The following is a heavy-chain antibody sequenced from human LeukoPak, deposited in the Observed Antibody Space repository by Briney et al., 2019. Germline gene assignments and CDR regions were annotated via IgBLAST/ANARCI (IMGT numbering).Heavy chain of an antibody. CDR2: INSDGSST. CDR3: ARGHGYDSSGYTHWFDP. V-gene: IGHV3-74*01. D-gene: IGHD3-22*01. Sequence: PGGSLRLSCEASGFTVSSNYMSWVRQAPGKGLVWVSRINSDGSSTTYADSVKGRFTISRDNAKNTLYLQMNSLRAEDTAVYYCARGHGYDSSGYTHWFDPWGQGTLVTVSS. CDR1: GFTVSSNY. J-gene: IGHJ5*02.